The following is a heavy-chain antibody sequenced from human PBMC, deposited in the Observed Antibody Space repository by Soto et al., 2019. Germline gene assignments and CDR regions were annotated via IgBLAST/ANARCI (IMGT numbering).Heavy chain of an antibody. CDR3: AKASIRDGDYYYYYGMDV. V-gene: IGHV3-30*18. J-gene: IGHJ6*02. D-gene: IGHD4-17*01. CDR1: GFTFSSYG. Sequence: QVQLVESGGGVVQPGRSLRLSCAASGFTFSSYGMHWVRQAPGKGLEWVAVISYDGSNKYYADSVKGRCTMSRNNSKNTLYMQMNSLRAEDTAVYYCAKASIRDGDYYYYYGMDVWGQGTTVTVSS. CDR2: ISYDGSNK.